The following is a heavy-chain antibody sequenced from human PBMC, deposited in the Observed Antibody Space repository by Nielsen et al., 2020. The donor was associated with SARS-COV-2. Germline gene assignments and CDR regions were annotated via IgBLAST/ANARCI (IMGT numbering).Heavy chain of an antibody. V-gene: IGHV1-3*01. D-gene: IGHD2-21*02. Sequence: ASVKVSCKASGYRFSSYAMHWVRQAPGQSLGWMGWIDAGKSNAKYSQRFQGRVSMTTDTSAGIGYMEMSGLTLEDTAVYYCARAESGDWDGNWFDPWGQGTLVTVSS. CDR1: GYRFSSYA. CDR3: ARAESGDWDGNWFDP. J-gene: IGHJ5*02. CDR2: IDAGKSNA.